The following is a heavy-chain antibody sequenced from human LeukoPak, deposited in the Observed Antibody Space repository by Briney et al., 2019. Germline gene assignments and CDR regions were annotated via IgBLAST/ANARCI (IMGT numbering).Heavy chain of an antibody. CDR2: IYYSGST. CDR3: ARVRRLYDYVWGSYLGDAFDI. J-gene: IGHJ3*02. CDR1: GGSISSGDYY. Sequence: NPSQTLSLTCTVSGGSISSGDYYWSWIRQPPGTGLEWIVYIYYSGSTYYNPSLKSRVTISVDTSKNQFSLKLSSVTAADTAVYYCARVRRLYDYVWGSYLGDAFDIWGQGTMVTVSS. V-gene: IGHV4-30-4*01. D-gene: IGHD3-16*01.